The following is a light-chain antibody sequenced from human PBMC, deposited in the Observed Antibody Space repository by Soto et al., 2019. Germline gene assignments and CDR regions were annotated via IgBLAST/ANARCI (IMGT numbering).Light chain of an antibody. CDR2: KAS. J-gene: IGKJ1*01. CDR1: QSISSW. Sequence: DIQMTQSPSTLSTSVGDRVTITCRASQSISSWLAWYQQKPGKAPKLLIYKASILESGVPSRFSGSGSGTEFTLTISSLQPDDFATYYCQHYNSYPWTFGQGTKV. CDR3: QHYNSYPWT. V-gene: IGKV1-5*03.